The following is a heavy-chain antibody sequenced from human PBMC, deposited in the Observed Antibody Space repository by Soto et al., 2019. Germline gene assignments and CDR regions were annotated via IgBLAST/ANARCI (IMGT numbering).Heavy chain of an antibody. Sequence: SETLSLTCTVSGGSLSSDGYYWSWIRQHPGKGLEWIGYIYYSGSTFYNPSLKSRVTISADTSKNQFSLKLSSVTAADTAVYYCARSLQYESTGSSDYWGQGTLVTVSS. V-gene: IGHV4-31*03. CDR3: ARSLQYESTGSSDY. J-gene: IGHJ4*02. CDR1: GGSLSSDGYY. CDR2: IYYSGST. D-gene: IGHD3-22*01.